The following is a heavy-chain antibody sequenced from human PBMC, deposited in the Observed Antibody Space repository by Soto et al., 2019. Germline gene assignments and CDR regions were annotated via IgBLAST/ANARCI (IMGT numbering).Heavy chain of an antibody. CDR1: GFTFTSSA. J-gene: IGHJ4*02. D-gene: IGHD3-3*01. CDR2: IVVGSGNT. Sequence: QMQLVQSGPEVKKPGTSVKVSCKASGFTFTSSAVQWVRQARGQRLEWIGWIVVGSGNTNYAQKFQERVTITRDMSTSTAYMELSSLRSEDTAVYYCAADSPSGAFWSGYYNPPDYWGQGTLVTVSS. V-gene: IGHV1-58*01. CDR3: AADSPSGAFWSGYYNPPDY.